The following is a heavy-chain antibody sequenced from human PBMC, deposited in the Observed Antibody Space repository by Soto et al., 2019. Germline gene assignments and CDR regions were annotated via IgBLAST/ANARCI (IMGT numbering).Heavy chain of an antibody. Sequence: QVQLQESGPGLVKPSQTLSLTCTVSGGSISSGGYYWSWIRQHPGKGLEWIGYIYYSGSTYYNPSLKSRVTISVDTSKNQFSLKLSSVTAADTAVYYCARSLLAGSWDIVAEEPKLYFDYWGQGTLVTVSS. CDR2: IYYSGST. V-gene: IGHV4-31*03. D-gene: IGHD5-12*01. J-gene: IGHJ4*02. CDR1: GGSISSGGYY. CDR3: ARSLLAGSWDIVAEEPKLYFDY.